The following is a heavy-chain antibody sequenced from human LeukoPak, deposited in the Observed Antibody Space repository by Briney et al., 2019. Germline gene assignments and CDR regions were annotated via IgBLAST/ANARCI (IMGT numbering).Heavy chain of an antibody. V-gene: IGHV3-9*01. CDR3: AKDPAHSGSYYGYFDY. Sequence: GGSLRLSCAASGFTFSSYEMNWVRQAPGKGLEWVSGISWNSGSIGYADSVKGRFTISRDNAKNSLYLQMNSLRAEDTALYYCAKDPAHSGSYYGYFDYWGQGTLVTVSS. CDR1: GFTFSSYE. J-gene: IGHJ4*02. D-gene: IGHD1-26*01. CDR2: ISWNSGSI.